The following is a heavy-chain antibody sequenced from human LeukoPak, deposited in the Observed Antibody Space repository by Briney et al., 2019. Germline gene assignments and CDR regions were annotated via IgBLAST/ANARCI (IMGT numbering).Heavy chain of an antibody. D-gene: IGHD1-26*01. V-gene: IGHV3-72*01. Sequence: GGSLRLSCAASGFTFSDYYMDWVRQAPGKGLEWVGRSRDKVNNYATEYVASVKGRFTISRDGSKNSLYLQMNSLKTEDTAVYYCARDEGGSYYYWGQGTLVTVSS. J-gene: IGHJ4*02. CDR3: ARDEGGSYYY. CDR1: GFTFSDYY. CDR2: SRDKVNNYAT.